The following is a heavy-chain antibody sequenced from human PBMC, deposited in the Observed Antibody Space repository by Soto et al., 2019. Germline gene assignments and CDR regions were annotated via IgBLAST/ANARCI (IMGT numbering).Heavy chain of an antibody. CDR1: GYTFTSYY. Sequence: ASVKVSCKASGYTFTSYYMHWVRQAPGQGLEWMGIINPSGGSTSYAQKLQGRVTMTRDTSPSTVYMELSSLRSEDTAVYYCAREGIQLWPLDVWGQGTTVNVSS. J-gene: IGHJ6*02. D-gene: IGHD5-18*01. V-gene: IGHV1-46*04. CDR2: INPSGGST. CDR3: AREGIQLWPLDV.